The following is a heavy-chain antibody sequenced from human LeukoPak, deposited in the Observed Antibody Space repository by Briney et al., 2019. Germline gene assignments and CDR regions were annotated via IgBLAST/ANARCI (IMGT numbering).Heavy chain of an antibody. D-gene: IGHD3-22*01. J-gene: IGHJ4*02. CDR1: GYTFTGYY. V-gene: IGHV1-2*02. Sequence: GASVKVSCKASGYTFTGYYMHWVRQAPGQGLEWMGWINPNSGGTNYAQKLQGRVTMTTDTPTSTAYMELRSLRSDDTAVYYCARVSYYYDPGHFDYWGQGTLVTVSS. CDR3: ARVSYYYDPGHFDY. CDR2: INPNSGGT.